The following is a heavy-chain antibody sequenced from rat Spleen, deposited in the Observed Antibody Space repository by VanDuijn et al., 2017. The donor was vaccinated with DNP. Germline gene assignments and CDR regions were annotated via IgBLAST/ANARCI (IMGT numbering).Heavy chain of an antibody. CDR1: GFTFSDDY. CDR3: VKDLRGGSAFDY. CDR2: ISSEGSTT. V-gene: IGHV5-22*01. D-gene: IGHD1-11*01. Sequence: EVQLVESGGGLVQPGRSMKLSCAASGFTFSDDYMAWVRQTQKKGLEWVAAISSEGSTTFYPDSVKGRFTISRDNAENTVYLQMNSLMSDDTATYYCVKDLRGGSAFDYWGQGTLLTVSS. J-gene: IGHJ3*01.